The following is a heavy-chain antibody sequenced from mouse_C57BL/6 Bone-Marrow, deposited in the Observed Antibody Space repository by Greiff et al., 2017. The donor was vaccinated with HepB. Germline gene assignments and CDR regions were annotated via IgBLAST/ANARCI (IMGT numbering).Heavy chain of an antibody. CDR2: IDPANGNT. D-gene: IGHD2-4*01. CDR1: GFNIKNTY. J-gene: IGHJ4*01. Sequence: EVQLQQSVAELVRPGASVKLSCTASGFNIKNTYMHWVKQRPEQGLEWIGRIDPANGNTKYAPKFQGKATITADTSSNTAYLQLSSLTSEDTAIYYCARDGYYDYGGGDYYAMDYWGQGTSVTVSS. V-gene: IGHV14-3*01. CDR3: ARDGYYDYGGGDYYAMDY.